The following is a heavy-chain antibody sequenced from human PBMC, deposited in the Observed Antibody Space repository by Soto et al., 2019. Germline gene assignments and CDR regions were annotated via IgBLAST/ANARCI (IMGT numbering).Heavy chain of an antibody. CDR1: GFTFSSYG. CDR3: AKRRGAAAVDEGWFDP. CDR2: ISYDGSNK. D-gene: IGHD6-13*01. V-gene: IGHV3-30*18. J-gene: IGHJ5*02. Sequence: QVQLVESGGGVVQPGRSLRLSCAASGFTFSSYGMHWVRQAPGKGLEGVAVISYDGSNKYYADSVKGRFTISRDNSKNTLYLQMNSLRAEDTAVYYCAKRRGAAAVDEGWFDPWGQGTLVTVSS.